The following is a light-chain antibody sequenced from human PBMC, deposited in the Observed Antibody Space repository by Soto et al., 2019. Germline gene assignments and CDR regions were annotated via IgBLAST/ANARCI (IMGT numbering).Light chain of an antibody. V-gene: IGKV3-20*01. J-gene: IGKJ1*01. CDR3: QQYGSSPLT. Sequence: EIVLTQSPGTLSLSPGERATLSCRASQSVSSIYLAWYQQKPGQAPRLLIYGASSRATGIPDRFSGSGSGTDFTLTISRLEPEDFAVYYFQQYGSSPLTFGQGTKVEIK. CDR2: GAS. CDR1: QSVSSIY.